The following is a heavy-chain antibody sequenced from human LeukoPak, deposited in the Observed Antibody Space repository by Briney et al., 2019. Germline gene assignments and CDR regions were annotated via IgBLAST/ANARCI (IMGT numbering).Heavy chain of an antibody. J-gene: IGHJ4*02. Sequence: ASVKVSSKASGYTFTGYYMHWVRQAPGQGLEWMGWINPNSGGTNYAQKFQGRVTMTRDTSISTAYMELSRLRSDDTAVYYCARDYGGNSVQDYWGQGTLVTVSS. V-gene: IGHV1-2*02. D-gene: IGHD4-23*01. CDR1: GYTFTGYY. CDR2: INPNSGGT. CDR3: ARDYGGNSVQDY.